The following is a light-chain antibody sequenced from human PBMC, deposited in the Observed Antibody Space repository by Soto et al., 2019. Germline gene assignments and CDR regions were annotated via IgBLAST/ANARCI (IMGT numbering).Light chain of an antibody. CDR2: EVS. Sequence: QSVLTQPASVSGSPGQSITISCTGTSSDVGGYNSVSWYQQHPGKAPKLMIYEVSNRPSGVSXXFSGSKSGNTASLTISGXXXXDXAXXXXXSXTTSSTLLYVFGTGTKVTVL. V-gene: IGLV2-14*01. J-gene: IGLJ1*01. CDR1: SSDVGGYNS. CDR3: XSXTTSSTLLYV.